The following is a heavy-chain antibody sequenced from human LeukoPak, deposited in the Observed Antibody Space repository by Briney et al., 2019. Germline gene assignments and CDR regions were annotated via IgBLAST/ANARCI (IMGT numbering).Heavy chain of an antibody. D-gene: IGHD2-2*01. CDR3: ARDGKATMLEYYYYGMDV. CDR1: GFTFSTYA. Sequence: GGSPRLSCAASGFTFSTYAMSWVRQAPGKGLEWVSSMSGSGGSTYYADSVKGRFTISRDNSKNTLYLQMNSLRAEDTAVYYCARDGKATMLEYYYYGMDVWGQGTTVTVSS. V-gene: IGHV3-23*01. CDR2: MSGSGGST. J-gene: IGHJ6*02.